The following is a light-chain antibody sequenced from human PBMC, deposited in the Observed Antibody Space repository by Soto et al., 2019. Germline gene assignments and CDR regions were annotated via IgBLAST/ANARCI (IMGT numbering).Light chain of an antibody. CDR2: DAS. J-gene: IGKJ4*01. V-gene: IGKV3-11*01. CDR1: QSVSSY. Sequence: EIVLTQSPATLSLSPGERATLSCRASQSVSSYLAWYQQKPGQAPRLLIYDASNRATGIPARFSGSGSGTDFTLTISSLEPEDVAVYYCQQRSNRAGTFGGGTKVEIK. CDR3: QQRSNRAGT.